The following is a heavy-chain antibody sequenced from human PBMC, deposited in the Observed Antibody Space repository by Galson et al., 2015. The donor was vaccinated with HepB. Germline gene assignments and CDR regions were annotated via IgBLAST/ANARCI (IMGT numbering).Heavy chain of an antibody. Sequence: SLRLSCAASGFTFSSYAMSWVRQAPGKGLEWVSAISGSGGSTYYADSVKGRFTISRDNSKNTLYLQMNSLRAEDTAVYYCAKDSRYRPTLWFGEHYFDYWGQGTLVTVSS. CDR3: AKDSRYRPTLWFGEHYFDY. V-gene: IGHV3-23*01. J-gene: IGHJ4*02. CDR1: GFTFSSYA. D-gene: IGHD3-10*01. CDR2: ISGSGGST.